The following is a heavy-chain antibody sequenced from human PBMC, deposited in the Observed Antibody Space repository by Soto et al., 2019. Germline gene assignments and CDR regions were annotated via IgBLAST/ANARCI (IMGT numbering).Heavy chain of an antibody. J-gene: IGHJ4*02. CDR2: INHSGST. Sequence: SETLSLTCAVYGGSFSGYYWSWIRQPPGKGLEWIGEINHSGSTNYNPSLKSRVTISVDTSKNQFSLKLSSVTAADTAVYYCARGRRSSSGYFDYWGQGTLDTVSS. CDR1: GGSFSGYY. CDR3: ARGRRSSSGYFDY. V-gene: IGHV4-34*01. D-gene: IGHD6-6*01.